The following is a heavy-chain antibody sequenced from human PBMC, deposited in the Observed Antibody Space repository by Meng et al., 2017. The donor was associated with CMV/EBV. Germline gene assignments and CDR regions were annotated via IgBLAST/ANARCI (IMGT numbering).Heavy chain of an antibody. CDR2: IYYSGST. D-gene: IGHD6-19*01. J-gene: IGHJ4*02. Sequence: QLQESGPGLVKPSETLSLTCTVSGGSISRSSYYWGWIRQPPGKGLEWIGSIYYSGSTYYNPSLKSRVTISVDTSKNQFSLKLSSVTAADTAVYYCARDSAVAGVVDYWGQGTLVTVSS. CDR1: GGSISRSSYY. CDR3: ARDSAVAGVVDY. V-gene: IGHV4-39*07.